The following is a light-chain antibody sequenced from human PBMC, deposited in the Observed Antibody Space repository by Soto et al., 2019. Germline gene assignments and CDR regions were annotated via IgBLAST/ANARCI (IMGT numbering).Light chain of an antibody. CDR1: SSDVGGYNY. Sequence: QSALTQPASVSGSPGQSITISCTGTSSDVGGYNYVSWYQQHPGKAPKLMIYEVNNRPSGVSNRFSGSKSGNTASLTISGLQAEDEADYYCTSYTSNNTYVFGTGTKVTVL. CDR2: EVN. CDR3: TSYTSNNTYV. V-gene: IGLV2-14*01. J-gene: IGLJ1*01.